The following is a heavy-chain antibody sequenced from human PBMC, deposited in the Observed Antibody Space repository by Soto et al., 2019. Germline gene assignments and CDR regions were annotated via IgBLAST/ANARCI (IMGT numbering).Heavy chain of an antibody. CDR3: ARGGRTDWYFGL. Sequence: QVQLVESGGGVVQPGRSLRLSCAASGFTFSSYAMHWVRQAPGKGLEWVAVISYDGSNKYYADSVKGRFTISRDNSKNTLYLQMNSLRAEGTAVYYCARGGRTDWYFGLWGRGTLVTVSS. CDR2: ISYDGSNK. V-gene: IGHV3-30-3*01. D-gene: IGHD1-26*01. J-gene: IGHJ2*01. CDR1: GFTFSSYA.